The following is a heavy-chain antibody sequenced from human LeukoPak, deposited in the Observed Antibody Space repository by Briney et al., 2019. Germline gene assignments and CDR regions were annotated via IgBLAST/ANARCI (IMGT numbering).Heavy chain of an antibody. CDR3: SRENGAFSPFGY. V-gene: IGHV4-4*02. CDR1: GGSISNTNW. Sequence: SETLSLTCGVSGGSISNTNWWSWVRQPPGQGLEWIGEISLTGLTHYNPSLESRVTVSLDKSKNQLSLNLTSVTAADTAVYYCSRENGAFSPFGYWGQGSLVTVLS. J-gene: IGHJ4*02. D-gene: IGHD2-8*01. CDR2: ISLTGLT.